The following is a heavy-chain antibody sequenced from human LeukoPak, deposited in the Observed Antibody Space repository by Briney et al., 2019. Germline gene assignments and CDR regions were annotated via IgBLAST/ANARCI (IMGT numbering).Heavy chain of an antibody. V-gene: IGHV3-66*01. D-gene: IGHD3-9*01. CDR1: GFTVSSYY. Sequence: PGGSLRLSCAASGFTVSSYYMSWVRQAPGKGLEWVSVIYSGGSTYYADSVKGRFTISRDNSKNTLYLQMNSLRAEDTAVYYCARGHNFGRLHPFDYWGQGTLVTVSS. CDR3: ARGHNFGRLHPFDY. CDR2: IYSGGST. J-gene: IGHJ4*02.